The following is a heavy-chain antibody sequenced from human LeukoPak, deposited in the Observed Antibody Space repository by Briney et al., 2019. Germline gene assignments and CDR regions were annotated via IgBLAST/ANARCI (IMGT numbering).Heavy chain of an antibody. V-gene: IGHV1-69*06. Sequence: GASVKVSCKASGGTFSSYAINWVRQAPGQGLEWMGGIIPTFETTNYAQNFQGRVTITADKSTNTAYMELSSLRSEDTAVYYCARVFDSGSQAYFYYMDVWGKGTTVTISS. J-gene: IGHJ6*03. CDR3: ARVFDSGSQAYFYYMDV. CDR1: GGTFSSYA. CDR2: IIPTFETT. D-gene: IGHD3-10*01.